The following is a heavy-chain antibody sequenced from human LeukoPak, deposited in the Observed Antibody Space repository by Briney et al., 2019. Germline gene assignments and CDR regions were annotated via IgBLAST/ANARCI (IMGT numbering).Heavy chain of an antibody. J-gene: IGHJ3*02. Sequence: ASVKVSCKASGYTFTSYGISWVRQAPAQGREWMGWIRAYNGNTNYAQKLQGRVTMTTDTSTSTVYMELRSLRSDDTAVYYCAREQWELPGGAFAIWGQGTMVTVSS. CDR1: GYTFTSYG. D-gene: IGHD1-26*01. V-gene: IGHV1-18*01. CDR2: IRAYNGNT. CDR3: AREQWELPGGAFAI.